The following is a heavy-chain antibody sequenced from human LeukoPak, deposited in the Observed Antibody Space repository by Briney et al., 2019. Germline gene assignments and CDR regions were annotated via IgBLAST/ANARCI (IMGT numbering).Heavy chain of an antibody. CDR3: ARSLVYYYYGMDV. J-gene: IGHJ6*02. V-gene: IGHV3-64*01. CDR1: GFTFSSYA. CDR2: ISSNGGST. Sequence: GGSLRLSCAASGFTFSSYAMHWVRQAPGKGLEYVSAISSNGGSTYYANSVKGRFTISRDNSENTLYLQMGSLRAEDMAVYYCARSLVYYYYGMDVWGQGTTVTVSS. D-gene: IGHD5/OR15-5a*01.